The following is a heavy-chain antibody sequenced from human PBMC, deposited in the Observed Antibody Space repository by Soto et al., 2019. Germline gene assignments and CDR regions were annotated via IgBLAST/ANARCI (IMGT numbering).Heavy chain of an antibody. CDR3: ARDVGDIVAVVAAPRPRGMDV. Sequence: GGSLRLSCAASGFTFSSYGMHWVRQAPGKGLEWVAVIWYDGSNKYYADSVKGRFTISRDNSKNTLYLQMNSLRAEDTAVYYCARDVGDIVAVVAAPRPRGMDVWGQGTTVTVSS. CDR2: IWYDGSNK. CDR1: GFTFSSYG. J-gene: IGHJ6*02. V-gene: IGHV3-33*01. D-gene: IGHD2-15*01.